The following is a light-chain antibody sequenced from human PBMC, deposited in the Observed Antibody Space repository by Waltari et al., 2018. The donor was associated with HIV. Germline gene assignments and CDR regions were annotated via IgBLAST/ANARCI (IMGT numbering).Light chain of an antibody. Sequence: NFMLTQPHSVSESPGKTVTISCTGSSGSIASNYVQWYQQRPGSAPTTVIYEDNQTPSGVPDRFSGSIDSSSNSASLTISGLKTEDEADYYCQSYYSSNHWVFGGGTKLTVL. J-gene: IGLJ3*02. CDR1: SGSIASNY. CDR2: EDN. V-gene: IGLV6-57*02. CDR3: QSYYSSNHWV.